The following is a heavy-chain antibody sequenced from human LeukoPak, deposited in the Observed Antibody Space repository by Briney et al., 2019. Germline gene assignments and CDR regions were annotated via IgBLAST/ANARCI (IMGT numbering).Heavy chain of an antibody. Sequence: GGSLRLSRAASGFTFSHYWMHWVRQAPGKGLEWVSGISWNSGSIGYADSVKGRFTISRDNAKNSLYLQMNSLRAEDTAVYYCARRGYSYGYRVDYWGQGTLVTVSS. J-gene: IGHJ4*02. CDR3: ARRGYSYGYRVDY. D-gene: IGHD5-18*01. V-gene: IGHV3-9*01. CDR1: GFTFSHYW. CDR2: ISWNSGSI.